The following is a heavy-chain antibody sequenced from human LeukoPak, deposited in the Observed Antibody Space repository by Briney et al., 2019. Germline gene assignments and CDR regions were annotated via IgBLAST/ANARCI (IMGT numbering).Heavy chain of an antibody. D-gene: IGHD6-13*01. CDR1: GFTFSSYS. Sequence: GGALRLSCAASGFTFSSYSMNWVRQAPGKGLEWVSSISSSSSYIYYADSVKGRFTISRDNAKNSLYLQMNSLRAEDTAVYYCARTGAAAGMDYWGQGTLVTVSS. CDR2: ISSSSSYI. V-gene: IGHV3-21*01. CDR3: ARTGAAAGMDY. J-gene: IGHJ4*02.